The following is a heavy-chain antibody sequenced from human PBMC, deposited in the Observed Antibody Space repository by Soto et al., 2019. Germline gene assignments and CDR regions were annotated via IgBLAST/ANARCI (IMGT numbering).Heavy chain of an antibody. V-gene: IGHV5-51*01. CDR2: IYPGDSDT. CDR3: ARMGSNYYDSSGYHLGGMDV. J-gene: IGHJ6*02. D-gene: IGHD3-22*01. Sequence: PGESLKISCKGSGYSFTSYWIGWVRQMPGKGLEWMGIIYPGDSDTRYSPSFQGQVTISADKSISTAYLQWSSLKASDTAMYYCARMGSNYYDSSGYHLGGMDVWGQGTTVTVSS. CDR1: GYSFTSYW.